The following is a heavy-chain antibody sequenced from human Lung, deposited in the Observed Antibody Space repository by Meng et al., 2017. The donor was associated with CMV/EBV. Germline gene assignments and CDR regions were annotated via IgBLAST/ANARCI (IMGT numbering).Heavy chain of an antibody. Sequence: GEXXKISCTASGFTFSDYSMNWVRQAPGKGLEWVSSISSSDYIYYADSVRGRFTISRDNAKHSLYLQMNSLRAEDTAVYYCARGVGSYDFWSAYSYYYGLDVWGQGTXVTVSS. V-gene: IGHV3-21*01. CDR1: GFTFSDYS. J-gene: IGHJ6*02. CDR2: ISSSDYI. D-gene: IGHD3-3*01. CDR3: ARGVGSYDFWSAYSYYYGLDV.